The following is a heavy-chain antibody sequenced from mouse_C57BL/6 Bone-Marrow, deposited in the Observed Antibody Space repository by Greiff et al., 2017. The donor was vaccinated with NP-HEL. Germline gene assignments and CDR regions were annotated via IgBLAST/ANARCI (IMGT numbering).Heavy chain of an antibody. D-gene: IGHD4-1*01. CDR2: IDPSDSYT. Sequence: VKLQQPGAELVMPGASVKLSCKASGYTFTSYWMPWVKQRPGQGLEWIGEIDPSDSYTNYNQKFKGKSTLTVDKSSSTAYMQLSSLTSEDSAVYYCALGPWFAYWGQGTLVTGSA. CDR1: GYTFTSYW. J-gene: IGHJ3*01. V-gene: IGHV1-69*01. CDR3: ALGPWFAY.